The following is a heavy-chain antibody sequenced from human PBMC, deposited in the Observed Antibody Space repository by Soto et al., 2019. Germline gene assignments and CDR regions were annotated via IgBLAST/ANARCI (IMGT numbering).Heavy chain of an antibody. CDR3: ARDWYKSSSFSFGY. CDR2: ISAYNGNT. Sequence: KVYGKTSGYGFRSYVIRWVRQAPGQGLEWMGWISAYNGNTKYSQKFQGRVTITRDTSASTAYMELSSLRSEDTAVYYCARDWYKSSSFSFGYWGQGTLVTVSS. D-gene: IGHD6-13*01. V-gene: IGHV1-18*01. J-gene: IGHJ4*02. CDR1: GYGFRSYV.